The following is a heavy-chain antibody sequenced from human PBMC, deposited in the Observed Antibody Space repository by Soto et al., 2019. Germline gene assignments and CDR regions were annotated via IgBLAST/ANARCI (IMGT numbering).Heavy chain of an antibody. Sequence: ASVKVSCKASGYTFTSYAMHWVRQAPGQRLEWMGWINAGNGNTKYSQKFQGRVTITRDTSASTAYMELSRLRSEDTAVYYCARPQNEKSAAAFDYWGQGTLVTVSS. CDR2: INAGNGNT. V-gene: IGHV1-3*01. D-gene: IGHD6-13*01. CDR3: ARPQNEKSAAAFDY. J-gene: IGHJ4*02. CDR1: GYTFTSYA.